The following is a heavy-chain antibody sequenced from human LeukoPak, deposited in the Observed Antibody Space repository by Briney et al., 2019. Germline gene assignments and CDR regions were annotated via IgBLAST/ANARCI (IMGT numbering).Heavy chain of an antibody. CDR1: GGSIRSYY. J-gene: IGHJ3*02. D-gene: IGHD3-10*01. CDR2: IHYSEST. CDR3: ASRSGSFSDALDI. V-gene: IGHV4-59*08. Sequence: SETLSLTCTVSGGSIRSYYWGWIRQPPGKGLEWIGYIHYSESTKYNPSLKSRVTMSVGTSKNQFSLRLSSVTAADTAVYYCASRSGSFSDALDIWGQGTLVTVSS.